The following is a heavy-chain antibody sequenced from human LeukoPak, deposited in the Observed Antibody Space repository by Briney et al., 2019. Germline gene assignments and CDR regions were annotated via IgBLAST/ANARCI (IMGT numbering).Heavy chain of an antibody. V-gene: IGHV4-4*07. J-gene: IGHJ6*03. CDR2: IYTSGST. Sequence: SETLSLTCTVSGGSISSYYWSWTRQPAGKGLEWIGRIYTSGSTIYNPSLKSRVTMPVDTSKNQFSLKLSSVTAADTAVYYCARGRYESTRLSAYYYYYMDVWGKGTTVTVSS. CDR3: ARGRYESTRLSAYYYYYMDV. D-gene: IGHD1-14*01. CDR1: GGSISSYY.